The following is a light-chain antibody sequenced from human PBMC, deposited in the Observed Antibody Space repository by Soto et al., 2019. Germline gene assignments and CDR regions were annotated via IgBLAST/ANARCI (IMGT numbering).Light chain of an antibody. V-gene: IGKV1-12*01. J-gene: IGKJ4*01. Sequence: DLQMTQSPSSVSASVGDRVTITCRASQGISSXLAWYQQKPGKAPNLLIYAASNLQSGVPSRFSGSGSETDFTLTIGSLQPEDFATYYCQQANSFPLTFGGGTKVEIK. CDR1: QGISSX. CDR2: AAS. CDR3: QQANSFPLT.